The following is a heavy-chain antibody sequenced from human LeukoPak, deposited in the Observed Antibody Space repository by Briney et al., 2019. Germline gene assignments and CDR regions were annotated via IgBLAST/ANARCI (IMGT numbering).Heavy chain of an antibody. CDR2: IGTAGDT. V-gene: IGHV3-13*01. Sequence: GGSLRLSCAASGFTFSSYDMHWVRQATGKGLEWVSAIGTAGDTYYPGSVKGRFTISRENAKNSLYLQMNSLRAGDTAVYYCARCPPSIAVHYMDVWGKGTTVTVSS. J-gene: IGHJ6*03. D-gene: IGHD6-19*01. CDR1: GFTFSSYD. CDR3: ARCPPSIAVHYMDV.